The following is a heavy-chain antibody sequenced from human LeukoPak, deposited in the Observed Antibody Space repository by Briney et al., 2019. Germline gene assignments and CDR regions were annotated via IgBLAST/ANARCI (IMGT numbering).Heavy chain of an antibody. CDR2: IWYDGSNK. D-gene: IGHD5-24*01. J-gene: IGHJ3*02. Sequence: GRSLRLSCAASGFTFSSYGMHWVRQAPGKGLEWVAVIWYDGSNKYYADSVKGRFTISRDNSKNTLYLQMNSLRAEDTAVYYCARDLGRRLQLNAFDIWGQGTMVTVSS. CDR3: ARDLGRRLQLNAFDI. V-gene: IGHV3-33*01. CDR1: GFTFSSYG.